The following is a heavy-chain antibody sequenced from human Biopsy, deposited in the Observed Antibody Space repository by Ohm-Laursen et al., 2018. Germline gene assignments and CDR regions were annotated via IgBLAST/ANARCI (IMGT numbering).Heavy chain of an antibody. D-gene: IGHD3-10*01. V-gene: IGHV1-2*02. Sequence: ASVKVSCKASGYTFTGYHVHWVRQAPGQGLEWMGWINAKSGVTNYAQRFQGRVTMTRDTSISTAYMELSRLRSDDTAVYYCARDPRYGYGSYFDYWGQGTLVAVSS. J-gene: IGHJ4*02. CDR3: ARDPRYGYGSYFDY. CDR2: INAKSGVT. CDR1: GYTFTGYH.